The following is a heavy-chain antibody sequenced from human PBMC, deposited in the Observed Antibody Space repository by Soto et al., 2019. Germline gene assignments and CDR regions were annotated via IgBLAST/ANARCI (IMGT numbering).Heavy chain of an antibody. CDR3: AREGDVPYYYYGMDV. Sequence: QVHLVQSGAEVKKPGASVKVSCKTSGYTFTRYGISWVRQAPGQGLEWMGWISGYDGRTNFAQKVQDRVTMTTDTYTNTVYMELRSLSSDDTAVYYCAREGDVPYYYYGMDVWGQGTTVTVSS. CDR2: ISGYDGRT. V-gene: IGHV1-18*01. J-gene: IGHJ6*02. D-gene: IGHD2-21*02. CDR1: GYTFTRYG.